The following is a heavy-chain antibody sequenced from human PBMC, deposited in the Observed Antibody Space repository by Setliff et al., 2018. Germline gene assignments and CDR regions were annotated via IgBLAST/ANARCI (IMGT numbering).Heavy chain of an antibody. J-gene: IGHJ4*02. D-gene: IGHD4-17*01. CDR3: AGGRRYDYGWDFDY. V-gene: IGHV4-38-2*02. CDR2: IYHSGST. Sequence: SETLSLTCTVSGHSISSGYYWGWIRQPPGKGLEWIGSIYHSGSTYYNPSLKSRVTISVDTSKNQFSLKLTSVTAADTAVYYCAGGRRYDYGWDFDYWGQGTLVTVSS. CDR1: GHSISSGYY.